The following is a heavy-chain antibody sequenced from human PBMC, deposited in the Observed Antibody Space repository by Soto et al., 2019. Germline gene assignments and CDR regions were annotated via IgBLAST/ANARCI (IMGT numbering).Heavy chain of an antibody. V-gene: IGHV4-59*08. CDR1: GGSISSYY. CDR3: ARYGGYCSSTSCYFAEYFQH. D-gene: IGHD2-2*01. CDR2: IYYSGST. Sequence: PSETLSLTCTVSGGSISSYYWSWIRQPPGKGLEWIGYIYYSGSTNYNPSLKSRVTISVDTSKNQFSLKLSSVTAADTAVYYCARYGGYCSSTSCYFAEYFQHWGQGTLVTSPQ. J-gene: IGHJ1*01.